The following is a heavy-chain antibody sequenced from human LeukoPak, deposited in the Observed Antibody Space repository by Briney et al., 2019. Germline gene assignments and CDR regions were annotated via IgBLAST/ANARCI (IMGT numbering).Heavy chain of an antibody. Sequence: PGGSLRLSCAASGFTFSSYAMSWVRQAPGKGLEWVSAISGSGGSTYYADSVKGRFTISRDNSKNTLYLQMNSLRAEDTAVYYCAKSGLDFWSGPSSGYWGQGTLVTVSS. CDR3: AKSGLDFWSGPSSGY. CDR1: GFTFSSYA. CDR2: ISGSGGST. J-gene: IGHJ4*02. V-gene: IGHV3-23*01. D-gene: IGHD3-3*01.